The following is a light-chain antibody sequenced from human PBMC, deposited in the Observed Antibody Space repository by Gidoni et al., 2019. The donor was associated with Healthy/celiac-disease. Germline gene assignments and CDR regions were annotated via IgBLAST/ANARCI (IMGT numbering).Light chain of an antibody. CDR2: GAS. CDR3: QQYGSSLMYT. Sequence: EIVLTHSPGTLSLSPGERATLSCRASQSVSSSYLAWYQQKPGQAPRLLIYGASSRATGITDRLSCSGSGTDFTLTISRLEPEDFAVYYCQQYGSSLMYTFGQXTKLEIK. CDR1: QSVSSSY. V-gene: IGKV3-20*01. J-gene: IGKJ2*01.